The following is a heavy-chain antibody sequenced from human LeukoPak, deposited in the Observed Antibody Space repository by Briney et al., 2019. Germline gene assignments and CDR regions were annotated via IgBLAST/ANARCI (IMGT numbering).Heavy chain of an antibody. J-gene: IGHJ3*02. CDR2: IYYRGST. D-gene: IGHD2-2*02. V-gene: IGHV4-59*08. Sequence: SETLSLTCTVSGGSISSDYWSWIRQPPGKGLEWIGYIYYRGSTNYNPSLKSRVTISVDTSKNQFSLKLSSVTAADTAVYYCARQPLGYCSSTSCYNGGIDIWGQGTMVTVSS. CDR3: ARQPLGYCSSTSCYNGGIDI. CDR1: GGSISSDY.